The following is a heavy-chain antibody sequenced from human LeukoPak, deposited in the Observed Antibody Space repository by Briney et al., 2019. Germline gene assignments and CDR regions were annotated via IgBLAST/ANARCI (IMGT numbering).Heavy chain of an antibody. Sequence: GESLKISRKGSGFSFSSHWIGWVRQMPGKGLEWMGIIYPGDSDIRYSPSFQGQVTISADKSISTAYLQWSSLKASDTAMYYCARRNYYHSSGYYYFDYWGQGTLLTVSS. CDR1: GFSFSSHW. CDR2: IYPGDSDI. CDR3: ARRNYYHSSGYYYFDY. J-gene: IGHJ4*02. D-gene: IGHD3-22*01. V-gene: IGHV5-51*01.